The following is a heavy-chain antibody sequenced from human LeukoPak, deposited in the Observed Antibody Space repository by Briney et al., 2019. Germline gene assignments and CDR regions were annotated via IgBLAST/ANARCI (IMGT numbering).Heavy chain of an antibody. CDR1: GGSISRYS. CDR3: ARVGTSWVDY. CDR2: IYYSGST. V-gene: IGHV4-59*01. D-gene: IGHD2-2*01. Sequence: SETLSLTCTVSGGSISRYSWSWIRQPPGKGLEWIGYIYYSGSTSYNPSLKSRVTMSVDTSKNQFSLRLTSVTAADTAVYYCARVGTSWVDYWGRGTLVTVSS. J-gene: IGHJ4*02.